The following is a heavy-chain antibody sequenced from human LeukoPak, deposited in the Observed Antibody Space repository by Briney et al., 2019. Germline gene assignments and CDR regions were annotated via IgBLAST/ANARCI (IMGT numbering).Heavy chain of an antibody. CDR1: GFTFSSYS. Sequence: PGGSLRLSCAASGFTFSSYSMNWVRQAPGKGLEWVSSISSSSSYIYYADSVKGRFTISRDNAKNSLYLQMNSLRAEDTAVYYCARAVGGYYYYYMDVWGKETTVTVSS. V-gene: IGHV3-21*01. J-gene: IGHJ6*03. CDR2: ISSSSSYI. CDR3: ARAVGGYYYYYMDV.